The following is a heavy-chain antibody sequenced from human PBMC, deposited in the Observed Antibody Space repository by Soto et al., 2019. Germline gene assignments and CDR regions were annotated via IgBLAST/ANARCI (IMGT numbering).Heavy chain of an antibody. V-gene: IGHV4-59*01. Sequence: PSETLSLTCTVARGSISSYYWTWIRQPPGKGLEWIGYIYYSGSTNYNRSLKSRVTISVDTSKNQFSLKLSSVTAADTAVYYCARVGLEADYDPFYYGMDVWGQGTTVTVAS. D-gene: IGHD3-22*01. J-gene: IGHJ6*02. CDR1: RGSISSYY. CDR3: ARVGLEADYDPFYYGMDV. CDR2: IYYSGST.